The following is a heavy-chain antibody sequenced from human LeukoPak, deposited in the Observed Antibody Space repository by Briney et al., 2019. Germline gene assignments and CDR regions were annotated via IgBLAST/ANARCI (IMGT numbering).Heavy chain of an antibody. Sequence: GGSLRLSCAASGFTFSRYEMNWVRQAPGKGLEWVSYISTSGSTIYYADSVKGRFTISRDNAKNVLYLRMNSLRDEDTAVYYCARDDYNYQYGLAVWGQGSMVTVSS. V-gene: IGHV3-48*03. CDR1: GFTFSRYE. CDR2: ISTSGSTI. J-gene: IGHJ6*02. CDR3: ARDDYNYQYGLAV.